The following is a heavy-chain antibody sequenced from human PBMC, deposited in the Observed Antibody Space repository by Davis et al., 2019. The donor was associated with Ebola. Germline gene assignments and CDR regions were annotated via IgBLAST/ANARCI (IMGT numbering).Heavy chain of an antibody. J-gene: IGHJ4*02. V-gene: IGHV3-30*19. CDR2: ISYDGSNK. D-gene: IGHD6-13*01. CDR1: GFTFSSYG. CDR3: ASSVRGSWTFDY. Sequence: GESLKISCAASGFTFSSYGMHWVRQAPGKGLEWVAVISYDGSNKYYADSVKGRFTISRDNSKNTLYLQMNSLRAEDTAVYYCASSVRGSWTFDYWGQGTLVTVSS.